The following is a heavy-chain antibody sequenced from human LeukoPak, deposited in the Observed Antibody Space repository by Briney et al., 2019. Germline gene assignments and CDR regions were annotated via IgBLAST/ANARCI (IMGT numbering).Heavy chain of an antibody. J-gene: IGHJ3*02. CDR2: IYYSGST. CDR1: GGSISSYY. CDR3: ARPLYYYDSSGYNRAGAFDI. D-gene: IGHD3-22*01. Sequence: SETLSLTCTVSGGSISSYYWSWIRQPPGKGLEWIGYIYYSGSTNYNPSLKSRVTISVDTSKNQFSLKLSSVTAADTAVYYCARPLYYYDSSGYNRAGAFDIWGQGTMVTVSS. V-gene: IGHV4-59*01.